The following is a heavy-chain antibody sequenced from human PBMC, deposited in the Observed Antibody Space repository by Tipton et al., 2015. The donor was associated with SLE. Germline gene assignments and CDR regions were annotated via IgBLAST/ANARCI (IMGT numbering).Heavy chain of an antibody. CDR2: INHSGST. Sequence: TLSLTCAVYGGSFSGYYWSWIRQPPGKGLEWIGEINHSGSTNYNPSLKSRVTISVDTPKNQFSLKLSSVTAADTAVYYCARGWDYLDQAGIDYWGQGTLVTVSS. CDR3: ARGWDYLDQAGIDY. D-gene: IGHD1-7*01. J-gene: IGHJ4*02. V-gene: IGHV4-34*01. CDR1: GGSFSGYY.